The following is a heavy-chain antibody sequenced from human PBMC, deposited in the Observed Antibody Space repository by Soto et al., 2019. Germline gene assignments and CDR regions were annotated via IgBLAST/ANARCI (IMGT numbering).Heavy chain of an antibody. J-gene: IGHJ6*02. V-gene: IGHV3-23*01. CDR1: QFTFSNFV. CDR2: ITASGGST. CDR3: SVHLGQNYYTLDV. Sequence: EVQLLESGGGLIEPGGSLRLSCTGSQFTFSNFVMNWVRQVPGKGLEWLSCITASGGSTYYADSVKGRFSVSRDNSKNTLYLQLNSLEAEDTAVYHCSVHLGQNYYTLDVWGQGTTVHVSS.